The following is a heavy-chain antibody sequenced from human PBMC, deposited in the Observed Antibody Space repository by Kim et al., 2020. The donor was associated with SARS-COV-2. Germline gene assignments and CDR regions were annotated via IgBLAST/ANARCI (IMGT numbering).Heavy chain of an antibody. CDR2: ISYDGSNK. Sequence: GGSLRLSCAASGFTFSSYAMNWVRQAPGKGLEWVAVISYDGSNKYYADSVKGRFTISRDNSKNTLYLQMNSLRAEDTAVYYCAREWGYGTGDAFDIWRQG. V-gene: IGHV3-30*04. CDR1: GFTFSSYA. J-gene: IGHJ3*02. D-gene: IGHD5-12*01. CDR3: AREWGYGTGDAFDI.